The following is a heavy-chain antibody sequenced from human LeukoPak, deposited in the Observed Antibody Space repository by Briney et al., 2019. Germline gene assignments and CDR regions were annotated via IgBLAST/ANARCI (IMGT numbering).Heavy chain of an antibody. D-gene: IGHD1-26*01. CDR3: AKDPHTTPDGFDI. Sequence: PGGSLRLSCAASGFTFSNYAMSWVRQAPGKGLDWVSAISGSGSTTYYADSVKGRFTISRDNSKNTLYLQMNSLRAEDAAVYYCAKDPHTTPDGFDIWGQGTMVTVSS. CDR1: GFTFSNYA. V-gene: IGHV3-23*01. CDR2: ISGSGSTT. J-gene: IGHJ3*02.